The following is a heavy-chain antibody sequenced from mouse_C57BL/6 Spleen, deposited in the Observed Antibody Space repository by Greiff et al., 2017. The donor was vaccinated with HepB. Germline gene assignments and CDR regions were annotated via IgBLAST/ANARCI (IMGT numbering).Heavy chain of an antibody. CDR3: ARIEGPPGYFDV. V-gene: IGHV1-80*01. CDR2: IYPGDGDT. Sequence: VQLQQSGAELVKPGASVKISCTASGYAFSSYWMNWVKQRPGKGLEWIGQIYPGDGDTNYNGKFKGKATLTADKSSSTAYMQLSSLTSEDSAVYFCARIEGPPGYFDVWGTGTTVTVSS. CDR1: GYAFSSYW. J-gene: IGHJ1*03.